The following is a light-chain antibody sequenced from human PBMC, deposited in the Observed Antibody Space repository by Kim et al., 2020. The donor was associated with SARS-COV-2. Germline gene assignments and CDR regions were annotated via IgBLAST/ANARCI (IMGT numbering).Light chain of an antibody. Sequence: DIQMTQSPTSLSAFVGDRVTITCRARQNISNYLNWYQQRPGKAPKLLIYAASSLQSGVPSRFSGSGSGTDFTLTISSLQLEDFATYYCQQSYSAPSTFGQGTKVDIK. CDR1: QNISNY. CDR3: QQSYSAPST. V-gene: IGKV1-39*01. J-gene: IGKJ1*01. CDR2: AAS.